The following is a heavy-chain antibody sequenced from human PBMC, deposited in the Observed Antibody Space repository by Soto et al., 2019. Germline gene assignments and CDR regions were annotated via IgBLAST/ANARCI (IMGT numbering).Heavy chain of an antibody. D-gene: IGHD3-3*02. CDR1: GFTFSNAW. CDR2: IKSKTDGGTT. CDR3: TTHFWSGYHDY. J-gene: IGHJ4*02. Sequence: SVGSLRLSCAASGFTFSNAWMSWVRQAPGKGLEWVGRIKSKTDGGTTDYAAPVKGRFTISRDDSKNTLYLQMNSLKTEDTAVYYCTTHFWSGYHDYWGQGTLVTVSS. V-gene: IGHV3-15*01.